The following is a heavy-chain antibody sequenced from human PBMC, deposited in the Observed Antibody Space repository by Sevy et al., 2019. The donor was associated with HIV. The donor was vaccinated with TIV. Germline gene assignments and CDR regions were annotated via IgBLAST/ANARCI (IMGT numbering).Heavy chain of an antibody. CDR3: ATPRASGWYEGTGGYFDL. CDR1: GGSISTSSYY. D-gene: IGHD6-19*01. Sequence: SETLSLTCTVSGGSISTSSYYWGWIRQPPGKALEWIGSMYSTGSTSYNPSLKSRVTIFVDTSKNQFSLKLTSAIATDTAVYYGATPRASGWYEGTGGYFDLWGRGTLVTVSS. CDR2: MYSTGST. J-gene: IGHJ2*01. V-gene: IGHV4-39*01.